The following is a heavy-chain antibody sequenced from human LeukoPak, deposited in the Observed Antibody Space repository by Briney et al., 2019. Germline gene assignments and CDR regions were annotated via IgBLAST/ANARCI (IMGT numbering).Heavy chain of an antibody. CDR3: ARDLNSYYYDSSGYPALRY. D-gene: IGHD3-22*01. CDR2: IRYDGNNK. V-gene: IGHV3-30*02. CDR1: GFTFSTYG. J-gene: IGHJ4*02. Sequence: GGSLRLSCAASGFTFSTYGLHWVRQAPGKGLEWVAFIRYDGNNKHYADSVKGRFTISRDNSKKTLYLQMNSLRAEDTAVYYCARDLNSYYYDSSGYPALRYWGQGTLVTVSS.